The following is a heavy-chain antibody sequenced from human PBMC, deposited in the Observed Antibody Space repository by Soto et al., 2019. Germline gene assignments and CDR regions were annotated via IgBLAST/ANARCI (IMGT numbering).Heavy chain of an antibody. V-gene: IGHV3-7*04. CDR2: MNPDGSEQ. D-gene: IGHD1-26*01. CDR1: GFTFTDYW. CDR3: TRDLNPDSGP. Sequence: EVHLVESGGGLVQPGGSLRLSCAASGFTFTDYWMTWVRQAPGRGLEGVANMNPDGSEQYYLDSVKGRFIISRDNAKNSLYLQMNSLRGEATAVYYCTRDLNPDSGPLGQGTQVIVSS. J-gene: IGHJ5*02.